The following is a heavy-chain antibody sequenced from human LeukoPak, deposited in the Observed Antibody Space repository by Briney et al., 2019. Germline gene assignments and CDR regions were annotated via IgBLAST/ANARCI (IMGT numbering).Heavy chain of an antibody. V-gene: IGHV4-30-2*01. D-gene: IGHD2-2*01. CDR3: ARDLEYCSTTSCFT. J-gene: IGHJ5*02. CDR2: IHQSGIT. CDR1: GDSINSGGFY. Sequence: SETLSLTCNVSGDSINSGGFYWNWIRQPPGKGLEWIAYIHQSGITVSNPSLKSRLTLSLDASKNQFSLRLTSVTVADTAVYYCARDLEYCSTTSCFTWGQGALVTVSS.